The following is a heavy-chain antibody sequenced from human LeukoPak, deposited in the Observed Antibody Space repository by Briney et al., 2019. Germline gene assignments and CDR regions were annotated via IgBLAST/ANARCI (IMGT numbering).Heavy chain of an antibody. V-gene: IGHV4-38-2*02. CDR3: AREGLGGYSYGLSRFRLFDY. CDR2: IYHGGST. D-gene: IGHD5-18*01. Sequence: SETLSLTCTVSGYSISSGYYWGWIRQPPGKGLERIGSIYHGGSTYYNPSLKSRVTISVDTSKNQFSLKLSSVTAADTAVYYCAREGLGGYSYGLSRFRLFDYWGQGTLVTVSS. J-gene: IGHJ4*02. CDR1: GYSISSGYY.